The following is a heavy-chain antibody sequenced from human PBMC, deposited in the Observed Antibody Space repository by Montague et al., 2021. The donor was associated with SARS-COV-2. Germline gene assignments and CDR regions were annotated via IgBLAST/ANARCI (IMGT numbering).Heavy chain of an antibody. J-gene: IGHJ6*02. Sequence: SETLSLTCTVYGGSISSYYWSWIRQPPGKGLEWIGYIYYSGSTNYNPSLKSRVTISVDTSKNQFSLKLSSVTAADTAVYYCARDGYGYNPSYYYVMDVWGQGTTVTVSS. CDR2: IYYSGST. CDR1: GGSISSYY. CDR3: ARDGYGYNPSYYYVMDV. V-gene: IGHV4-59*01. D-gene: IGHD5-18*01.